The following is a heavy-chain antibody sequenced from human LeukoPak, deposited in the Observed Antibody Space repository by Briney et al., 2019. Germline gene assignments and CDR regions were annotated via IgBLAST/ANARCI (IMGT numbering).Heavy chain of an antibody. J-gene: IGHJ4*02. V-gene: IGHV1-46*01. CDR2: INPSGGST. D-gene: IGHD6-13*01. CDR3: ARDLLLAAAGTGGDY. Sequence: GASVKVSCKASGYTFTSYYMHWVRQAPGQGLEWMGIINPSGGSTSYAQKFQGRVTMTRDTSTSTVYMELSSLRSEDTAVYYCARDLLLAAAGTGGDYRGQGTLVTVSS. CDR1: GYTFTSYY.